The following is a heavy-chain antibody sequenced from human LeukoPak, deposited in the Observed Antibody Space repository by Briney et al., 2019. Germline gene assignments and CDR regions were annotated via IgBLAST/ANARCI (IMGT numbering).Heavy chain of an antibody. D-gene: IGHD3-10*01. V-gene: IGHV3-30*18. CDR1: GFTFRSYG. CDR3: AKDGEVSWFGPESY. Sequence: PGRSLRLSCAASGFTFRSYGMHWVRQAPGKGLEWVALISLDGSNKDYAESVKGRFTISRDSSKNTLYLQMNSLRAEDRAVYYCAKDGEVSWFGPESYWGQGTLVAVSS. J-gene: IGHJ4*02. CDR2: ISLDGSNK.